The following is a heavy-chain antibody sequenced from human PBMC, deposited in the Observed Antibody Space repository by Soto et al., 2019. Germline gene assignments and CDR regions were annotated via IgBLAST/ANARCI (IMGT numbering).Heavy chain of an antibody. Sequence: PGGSLRLSCAASGFTFDDYAMHWVRQAPGKGLEWVSGISWNSGSIGYADSVKGRFTISRDNAKNSLYLQMNSLRAEDTALYYCAKSAIIAAAVPGNYFDYWGQGTLVTVSS. J-gene: IGHJ4*02. CDR1: GFTFDDYA. V-gene: IGHV3-9*01. CDR2: ISWNSGSI. D-gene: IGHD6-13*01. CDR3: AKSAIIAAAVPGNYFDY.